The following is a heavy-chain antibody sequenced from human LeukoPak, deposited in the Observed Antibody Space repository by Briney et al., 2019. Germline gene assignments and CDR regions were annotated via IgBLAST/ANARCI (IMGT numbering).Heavy chain of an antibody. V-gene: IGHV5-51*01. CDR2: IYPGDSDT. D-gene: IGHD3-22*01. Sequence: GESVKISCKGSGYSFTSYWIGWVRQMPGKGLEWMGIIYPGDSDTRYSPSFQGQVTISADKSISTAYLQWSSLKASDTAMYYCARLESRDYYDSSGFGFDPWGQGTLVTVSS. J-gene: IGHJ5*02. CDR3: ARLESRDYYDSSGFGFDP. CDR1: GYSFTSYW.